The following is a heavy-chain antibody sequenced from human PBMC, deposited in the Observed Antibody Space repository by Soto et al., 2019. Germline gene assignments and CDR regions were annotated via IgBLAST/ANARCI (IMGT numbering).Heavy chain of an antibody. CDR1: GGYISSYY. D-gene: IGHD1-1*01. CDR3: ARDRYRWYFDY. CDR2: IYYSGST. V-gene: IGHV4-59*06. J-gene: IGHJ4*02. Sequence: PSETLSLTCTVSGGYISSYYLSWIRQHPGKGLEWIGYIYYSGSTYYNPSLKSRVTISVDTSKNQFSLKLSSVTAADTAVYYCARDRYRWYFDYWGQGTLVTVSS.